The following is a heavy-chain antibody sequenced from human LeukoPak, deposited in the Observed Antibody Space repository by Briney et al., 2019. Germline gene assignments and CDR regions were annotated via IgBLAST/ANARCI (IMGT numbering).Heavy chain of an antibody. CDR2: IASDGSST. CDR1: GFTFSSYW. V-gene: IGHV3-74*01. CDR3: AARSSGNPYF. J-gene: IGHJ4*02. D-gene: IGHD1-26*01. Sequence: TGGSLRLSCAASGFTFSSYWMNWVRQAPGKGLVWVSRIASDGSSTTYADSVKGRFTISRDNAENSLYLQMNSLRVEDTAVYYCAARSSGNPYFWGQGTLVTVSS.